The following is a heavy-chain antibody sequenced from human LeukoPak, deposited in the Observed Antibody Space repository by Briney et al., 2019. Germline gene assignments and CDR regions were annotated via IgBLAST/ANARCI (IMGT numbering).Heavy chain of an antibody. CDR2: ISSSGNYI. CDR3: GNSGGGVDDD. CDR1: GHTFSRYR. J-gene: IGHJ4*02. D-gene: IGHD3-16*01. V-gene: IGHV3-21*01. Sequence: GGSLTLSCAPSGHTFSRYRKVCVRQAPGKGLEWVSSISSSGNYIYYADSVKGRFTISRDNAKNSLYLQMNSLRAEDMAVYYGGNSGGGVDDDWGQGTLVTVSS.